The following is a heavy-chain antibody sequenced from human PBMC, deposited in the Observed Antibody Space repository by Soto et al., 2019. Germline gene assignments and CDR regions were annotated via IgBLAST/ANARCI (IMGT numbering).Heavy chain of an antibody. CDR3: ATTYYYDSSGYYYYY. Sequence: EVQLLESGGGLVQPGGSLRLSCAASGFTFSSYAMSWVRQAPGKGLEWGSAISGSGGSTYYADSVKGRFTISRDNSKNTLYLQMNSLRAEDTAVYYCATTYYYDSSGYYYYYWGQGTLVTVSS. J-gene: IGHJ4*02. CDR1: GFTFSSYA. D-gene: IGHD3-22*01. CDR2: ISGSGGST. V-gene: IGHV3-23*01.